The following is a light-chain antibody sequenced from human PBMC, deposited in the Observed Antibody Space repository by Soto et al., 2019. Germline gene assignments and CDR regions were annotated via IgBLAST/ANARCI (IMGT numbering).Light chain of an antibody. CDR3: CSYAGSSTDVV. CDR2: EVS. V-gene: IGLV2-23*02. J-gene: IGLJ2*01. CDR1: SSDVGSYNL. Sequence: QSALTQPASVSGSPGQSITISCTGTSSDVGSYNLVSWYQQHPGKAPKLMIYEVSKRPSGVSNRFSGSKSGNTASLTISGLQAEDEADYDCCSYAGSSTDVVFGGGTKLTVL.